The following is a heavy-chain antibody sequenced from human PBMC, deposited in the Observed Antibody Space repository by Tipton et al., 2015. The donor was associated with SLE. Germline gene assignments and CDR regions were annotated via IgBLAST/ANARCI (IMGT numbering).Heavy chain of an antibody. D-gene: IGHD2-21*01. Sequence: LRLSCTVSGGSISSGDYYCIWIRQPPGKGLEWIGSIYYRGSPYYNPSLKSRVTISVDTSKNQFSLKLTSVTAADTALYYCAREASWLDYWGQGTLVTVSS. CDR1: GGSISSGDYY. CDR3: AREASWLDY. J-gene: IGHJ4*02. CDR2: IYYRGSP. V-gene: IGHV4-39*07.